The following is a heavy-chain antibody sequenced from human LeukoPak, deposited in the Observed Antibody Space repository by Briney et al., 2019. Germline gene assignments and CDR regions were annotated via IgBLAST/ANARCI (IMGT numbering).Heavy chain of an antibody. V-gene: IGHV3-48*03. CDR2: ISSSGTTI. D-gene: IGHD2-15*01. Sequence: PGGSLRLSCAASGFTFSSYEMDWVRQAPGNGLEWDSYISSSGTTIYYADSVKGRFTISRDNAKNSLYLQMNSLRAEDTAVYYCARVLRCSGGSCYSGGAFDIWGQGTMVTVSS. CDR3: ARVLRCSGGSCYSGGAFDI. CDR1: GFTFSSYE. J-gene: IGHJ3*02.